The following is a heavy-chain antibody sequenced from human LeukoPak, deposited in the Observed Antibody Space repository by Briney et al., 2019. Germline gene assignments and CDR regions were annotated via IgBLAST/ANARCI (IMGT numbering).Heavy chain of an antibody. CDR3: APTRVMRCDY. Sequence: GGSLRLSCAASGFTFSSYAMSWVRQAPGTGLEWVSAISGSGGSTYYADSVKGRFTISRDNSKNTLYLQMNSLRAEDTAVYYCAPTRVMRCDYWGQGTLVTVSS. CDR2: ISGSGGST. J-gene: IGHJ4*02. D-gene: IGHD3-16*01. CDR1: GFTFSSYA. V-gene: IGHV3-23*01.